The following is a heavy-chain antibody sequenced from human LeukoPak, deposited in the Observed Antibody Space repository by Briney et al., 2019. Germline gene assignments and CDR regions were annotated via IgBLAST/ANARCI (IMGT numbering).Heavy chain of an antibody. V-gene: IGHV1-18*01. D-gene: IGHD2-2*02. J-gene: IGHJ6*03. Sequence: ASVKVSCKASGYTFTSYGISWVRHAPGQGLEWMGWISAYNGNTNYAQKLQGRVTMTTDTSTSTAYMELRSLRSDDTAVYYCAREFIVVVPAAIVRATTYYYYYMDVWGKGTTVTVSS. CDR2: ISAYNGNT. CDR1: GYTFTSYG. CDR3: AREFIVVVPAAIVRATTYYYYYMDV.